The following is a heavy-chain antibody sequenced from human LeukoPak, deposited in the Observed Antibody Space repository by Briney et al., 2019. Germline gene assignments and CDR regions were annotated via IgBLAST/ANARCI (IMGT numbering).Heavy chain of an antibody. Sequence: ASVKVSCKASGYTFTSYGISWVRPAPGQGLEWMGWISTYNGNTNYAQKLQGRVTMTTDTSTSTAYMDLRSLRSDDTAVYYCARDSSIAARGWFDPWGQGTLVTVSS. CDR3: ARDSSIAARGWFDP. CDR1: GYTFTSYG. V-gene: IGHV1-18*01. J-gene: IGHJ5*02. CDR2: ISTYNGNT. D-gene: IGHD6-6*01.